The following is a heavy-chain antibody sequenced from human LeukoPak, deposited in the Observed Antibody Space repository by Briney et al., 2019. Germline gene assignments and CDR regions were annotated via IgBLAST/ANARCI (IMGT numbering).Heavy chain of an antibody. CDR3: AREGSSLRAFDI. CDR2: ISYDGSNK. D-gene: IGHD5/OR15-5a*01. Sequence: PGGSLRLSCAASGFTFSSYAMHWVRQAPGKGLEWVAVISYDGSNKYYADSVKGRFTISRDNSKNTLYLQMNSLRAEDTAVYYCAREGSSLRAFDIWGQGTMVTVSS. CDR1: GFTFSSYA. V-gene: IGHV3-30-3*01. J-gene: IGHJ3*02.